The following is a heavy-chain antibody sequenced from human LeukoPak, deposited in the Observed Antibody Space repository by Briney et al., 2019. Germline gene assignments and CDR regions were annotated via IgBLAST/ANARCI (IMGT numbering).Heavy chain of an antibody. CDR2: VTYDGSRE. D-gene: IGHD5-24*01. Sequence: GRSLRLSCAGSGFSFDNYAIHWVRQASGKGLDWVAGVTYDGSREFYADSVKGRFTISRDNSRNTLYLQMNSLTDEDTALYYCATDGYDFDHWGQGTLVIVSS. CDR3: ATDGYDFDH. CDR1: GFSFDNYA. J-gene: IGHJ4*02. V-gene: IGHV3-30*03.